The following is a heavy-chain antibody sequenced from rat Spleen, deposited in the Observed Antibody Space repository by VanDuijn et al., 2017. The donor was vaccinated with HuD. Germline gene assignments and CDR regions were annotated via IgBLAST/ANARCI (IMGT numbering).Heavy chain of an antibody. J-gene: IGHJ2*01. CDR2: IWSSGNT. D-gene: IGHD1-1*01. V-gene: IGHV2-13*01. CDR1: GFSLTNYH. Sequence: QVQLKESGPGLVQPSQTLSLTCTVSGFSLTNYHVSWVRQPPGKGLEWMGVIWSSGNTDYNSALKSRLSISRDTSKSQVYLKMHSLQTEDTATYYCASRIYYYSGVDYWGQGVMVTVSS. CDR3: ASRIYYYSGVDY.